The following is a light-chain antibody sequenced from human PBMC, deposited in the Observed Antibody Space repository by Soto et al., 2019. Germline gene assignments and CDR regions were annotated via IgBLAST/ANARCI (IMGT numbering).Light chain of an antibody. CDR3: QQYGSAPFT. V-gene: IGKV3-20*01. CDR2: DAS. CDR1: PSVASRH. J-gene: IGKJ3*01. Sequence: ILLSQYPGNLSLSPGERATLSCRASPSVASRHLAWYRQKPGQTPRMLIYDASSRATGIPERISGSGSGTDFTLTISRLEPEDFEVYYCQQYGSAPFTFGPGTKVDIK.